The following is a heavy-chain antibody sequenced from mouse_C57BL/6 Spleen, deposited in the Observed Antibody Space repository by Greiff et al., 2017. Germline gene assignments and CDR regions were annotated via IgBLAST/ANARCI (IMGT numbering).Heavy chain of an antibody. CDR1: GFTFSDYG. CDR3: AITAYYSNYVGY. Sequence: EVHLVESGGGLVKPGGSLKLSCAASGFTFSDYGMHWVRQAPEKGLEWVAYISSGSSTIYYADTVKGRFTISRDNAKNTLFLQMTSLRSEDTAMYYCAITAYYSNYVGYWGQGTTLTVSS. V-gene: IGHV5-17*01. J-gene: IGHJ2*01. D-gene: IGHD2-5*01. CDR2: ISSGSSTI.